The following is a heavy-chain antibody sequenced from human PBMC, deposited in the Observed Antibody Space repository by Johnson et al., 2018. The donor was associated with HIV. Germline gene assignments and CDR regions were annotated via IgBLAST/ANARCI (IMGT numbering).Heavy chain of an antibody. Sequence: QVQLVESGGGVVQPGRSLRLSCAASGFTFSSYAMHWVRQAPGKGLEWVAVISYDGSNKYYADSVKGRFTISRDNSKNTLYLQMNSLRAEDTDVYYCARVEGGSSSNAFDIWGQGTMVTVSS. D-gene: IGHD6-13*01. CDR2: ISYDGSNK. CDR1: GFTFSSYA. V-gene: IGHV3-30-3*01. CDR3: ARVEGGSSSNAFDI. J-gene: IGHJ3*02.